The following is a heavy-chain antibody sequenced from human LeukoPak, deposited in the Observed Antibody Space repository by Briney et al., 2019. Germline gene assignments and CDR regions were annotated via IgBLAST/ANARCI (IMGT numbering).Heavy chain of an antibody. CDR1: GFTFSSFG. J-gene: IGHJ4*02. CDR2: IGSSSSYI. Sequence: GGSLRLSCAASGFTFSSFGLNWVRHAPGKGLEWVSSIGSSSSYIYYADSVRGRFTISRDNAKNSLYLQMNSLRAEDTAVYYCARDPTARTAAAGTSDYWGQGALLTVSS. D-gene: IGHD6-13*01. V-gene: IGHV3-21*01. CDR3: ARDPTARTAAAGTSDY.